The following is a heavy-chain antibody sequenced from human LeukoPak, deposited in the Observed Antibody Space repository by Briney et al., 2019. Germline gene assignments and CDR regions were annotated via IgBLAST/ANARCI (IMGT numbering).Heavy chain of an antibody. CDR1: GSTFSSYA. CDR3: AKHYDSSGYYFDY. Sequence: GGSLRLSCAASGSTFSSYAMSWVRQAPGKGLEWVLATTGGGGGTYYADSVKGRFTISRDNSKNTLYLQMNSLRAEDTAVYYCAKHYDSSGYYFDYWGQGTLVTVSS. J-gene: IGHJ4*02. V-gene: IGHV3-23*01. CDR2: TTGGGGGT. D-gene: IGHD3-22*01.